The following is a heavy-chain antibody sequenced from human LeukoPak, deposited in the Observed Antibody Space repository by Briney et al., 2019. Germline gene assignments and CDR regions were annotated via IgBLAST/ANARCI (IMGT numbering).Heavy chain of an antibody. Sequence: GGSLRLSCAASDFTFSSSGMTWVRQAPGKGLEWISTISSSGENTYYADSVKGRFTISRDNSKNTLYLQMNTLRAEDTAVYYCAKGAYYDLWGQGTLVTVSS. D-gene: IGHD3-22*01. J-gene: IGHJ4*02. CDR2: ISSSGENT. CDR3: AKGAYYDL. CDR1: DFTFSSSG. V-gene: IGHV3-23*01.